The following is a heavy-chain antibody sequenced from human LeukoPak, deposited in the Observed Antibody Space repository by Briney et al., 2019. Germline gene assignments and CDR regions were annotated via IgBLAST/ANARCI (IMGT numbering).Heavy chain of an antibody. V-gene: IGHV3-21*01. CDR2: ISGSSGSI. CDR1: GFTFSGYS. D-gene: IGHD3-9*01. CDR3: ARANPPAISFFDW. J-gene: IGHJ4*02. Sequence: GGSLRLSCAASGFTFSGYSMNWVRLAPGKGLEWVSSISGSSGSIYYADSVKGRFTISRDNAKNSLDLQMNSLSAEDTAVYYCARANPPAISFFDWWGQGTLVSVSS.